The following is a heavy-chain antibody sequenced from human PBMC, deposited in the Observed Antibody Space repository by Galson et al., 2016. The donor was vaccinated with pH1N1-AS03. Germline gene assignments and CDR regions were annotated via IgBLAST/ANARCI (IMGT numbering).Heavy chain of an antibody. J-gene: IGHJ4*02. Sequence: SLRLSCAASGFIFSNYAMTWVRQAPGKGLQWVSTISGLGGSTKYADSVKGRFTISRDNSKNTVNLHMNSLRVEDTAVYYCANRGDTLGFFESWGQGTLVTVSS. D-gene: IGHD4-17*01. V-gene: IGHV3-23*01. CDR3: ANRGDTLGFFES. CDR2: ISGLGGST. CDR1: GFIFSNYA.